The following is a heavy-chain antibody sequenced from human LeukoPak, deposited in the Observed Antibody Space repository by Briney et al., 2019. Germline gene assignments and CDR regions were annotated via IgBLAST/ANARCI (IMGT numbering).Heavy chain of an antibody. V-gene: IGHV3-43*01. CDR2: ISWDGGST. J-gene: IGHJ1*01. Sequence: PGGSLRLSCAASGFTFDDYTMHWVRQAPGKGLEWVSLISWDGGSTYYADSVKGRFTISRDNSKNSLYLQMNSLRTGDTALYYCAKDLGYCSGGSCYEGYFQHWGQGTLVTVSS. D-gene: IGHD2-15*01. CDR1: GFTFDDYT. CDR3: AKDLGYCSGGSCYEGYFQH.